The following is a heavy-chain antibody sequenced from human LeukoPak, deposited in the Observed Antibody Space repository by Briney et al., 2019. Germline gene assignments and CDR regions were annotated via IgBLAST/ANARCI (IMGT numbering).Heavy chain of an antibody. V-gene: IGHV3-48*02. CDR1: GFTFSSYS. CDR3: ARRGAAYYFDY. CDR2: ISSSSSTI. J-gene: IGHJ4*02. Sequence: PGGSLRLSCAASGFTFSSYSMNWVRQAPGKGLEWVSYISSSSSTIYYADSVKDRFTISRDNAKNSLYLQMNNLRDEDTAVYYCARRGAAYYFDYWGQGTLVTVSS. D-gene: IGHD3-16*01.